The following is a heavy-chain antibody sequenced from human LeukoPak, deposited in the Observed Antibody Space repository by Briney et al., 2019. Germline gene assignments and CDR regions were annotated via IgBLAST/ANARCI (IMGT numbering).Heavy chain of an antibody. D-gene: IGHD1-26*01. Sequence: ASVKVSCKASGYTFTGCYMHWVRQAPGQGLEWMGWINPNSGGTNYAQKFQGRVTMTRDTSISTAYMELSRLRSDDTAVYYCAGDLVGASSSLGTFDYWGQGTLVTVSS. V-gene: IGHV1-2*02. CDR2: INPNSGGT. CDR1: GYTFTGCY. CDR3: AGDLVGASSSLGTFDY. J-gene: IGHJ4*02.